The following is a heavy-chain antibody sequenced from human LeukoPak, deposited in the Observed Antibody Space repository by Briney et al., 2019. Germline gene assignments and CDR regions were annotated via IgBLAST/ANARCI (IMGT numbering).Heavy chain of an antibody. V-gene: IGHV3-15*01. J-gene: IGHJ4*02. CDR1: GFTFSNAF. CDR3: SRGDWNDGGIDY. CDR2: IKSKTEGGTT. D-gene: IGHD1-1*01. Sequence: GGSLRLSCAASGFTFSNAFMNWVRQAPGSGLEWVGRIKSKTEGGTTHYAAPVKGRFIIPRDDSKNTLYLQMTSLKTEDTAVYSCSRGDWNDGGIDYWGQGTLVTVSS.